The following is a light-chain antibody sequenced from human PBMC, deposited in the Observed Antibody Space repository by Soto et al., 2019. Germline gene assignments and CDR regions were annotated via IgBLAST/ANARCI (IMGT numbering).Light chain of an antibody. Sequence: EIVLTQSPGTLSLSPGERATPSCRASQSVSSSYLAWYQQKPGQAPRLLIYGASSRATGIPDRFSGSGSGTDFTLTIYRLEPGDSAVYYCQQYGTSALTFGGGTKV. CDR3: QQYGTSALT. V-gene: IGKV3-20*01. CDR2: GAS. J-gene: IGKJ4*01. CDR1: QSVSSSY.